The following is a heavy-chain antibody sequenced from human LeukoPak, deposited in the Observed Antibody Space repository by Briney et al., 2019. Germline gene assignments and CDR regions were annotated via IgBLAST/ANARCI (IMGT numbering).Heavy chain of an antibody. D-gene: IGHD1-14*01. V-gene: IGHV4-34*01. Sequence: SETLSLTCAVYGGSFSGYYWSWIRQPPGKGLERIGEINHSGSTNYNPSLKSRVTISVDTSKNQFSLKLSSVTAADTAVYYCARGYPERRYFDYWGQGTPVTVSS. CDR1: GGSFSGYY. CDR3: ARGYPERRYFDY. J-gene: IGHJ4*02. CDR2: INHSGST.